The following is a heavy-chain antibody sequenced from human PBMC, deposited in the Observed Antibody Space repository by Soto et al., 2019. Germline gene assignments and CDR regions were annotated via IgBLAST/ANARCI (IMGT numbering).Heavy chain of an antibody. V-gene: IGHV1-69*12. D-gene: IGHD3-3*01. J-gene: IGHJ5*02. CDR1: GGTFSSYA. CDR3: ARALGPGLEWLFTT. Sequence: QVQLVQSGAEVKKPGSSVKVSCKASGGTFSSYAISWVRQAPGQGLEWMGGIIPIFGTANYAQKFQGRVTXXAXEXXSTDYMELSSLRAEDTAVYYCARALGPGLEWLFTTWGQGTLVTVSS. CDR2: IIPIFGTA.